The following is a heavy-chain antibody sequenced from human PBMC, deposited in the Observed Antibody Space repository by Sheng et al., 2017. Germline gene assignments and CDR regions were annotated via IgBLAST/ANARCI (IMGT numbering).Heavy chain of an antibody. CDR1: GGSISSSNYY. D-gene: IGHD3-22*01. Sequence: QLQLQESGPGLVKPSETLSLICTVSGGSISSSNYYWGWIRQPPGKGLEWIGSFYYSGSTYYNPSLKSRVTISVDTSKNRFSLKLSSVTAADTAVYYCARYYYDSSGFLWGQGTLVTVSS. J-gene: IGHJ4*02. V-gene: IGHV4-39*07. CDR2: FYYSGST. CDR3: ARYYYDSSGFL.